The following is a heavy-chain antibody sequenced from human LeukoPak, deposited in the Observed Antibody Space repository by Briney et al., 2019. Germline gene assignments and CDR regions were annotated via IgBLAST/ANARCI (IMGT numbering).Heavy chain of an antibody. Sequence: GGSLRLSCAASGFTFSSYSMNWVRQAPGKGLEWVSSISSSSSYIYYADSVKGRFTISRDNAKNSLYLQMNSLRAEDTALYYCARDPGWEFGLYNYFDYWGQRTLVTVSS. CDR3: ARDPGWEFGLYNYFDY. CDR2: ISSSSSYI. V-gene: IGHV3-21*01. D-gene: IGHD3-10*01. J-gene: IGHJ4*02. CDR1: GFTFSSYS.